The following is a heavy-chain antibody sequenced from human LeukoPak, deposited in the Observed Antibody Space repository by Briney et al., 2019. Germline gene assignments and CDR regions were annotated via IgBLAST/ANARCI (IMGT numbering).Heavy chain of an antibody. Sequence: ASVTVSCKASGYTFTSYYMHWVRQAPGQGLEWMGIINPSGGSTSYAQKFQGRVTMTRDTSTSTVYMELSSLRSEDTAVYYCATHVDYGDYVSAPDYWGQGTLVTVSS. V-gene: IGHV1-46*01. CDR2: INPSGGST. CDR3: ATHVDYGDYVSAPDY. J-gene: IGHJ4*02. D-gene: IGHD4-17*01. CDR1: GYTFTSYY.